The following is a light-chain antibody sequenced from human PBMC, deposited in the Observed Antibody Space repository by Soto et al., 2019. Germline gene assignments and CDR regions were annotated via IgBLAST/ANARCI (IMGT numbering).Light chain of an antibody. CDR2: DVS. Sequence: QSALTQPASVSGSPGQSITISCTGTSSDVGGYNYVSWYQQHPAKAPKVMIYDVSNRPSGVSNRFSGSKSGNTASLTISGLQAEDEGDYYCYSYTSSSTYGFGTGTKLTVL. V-gene: IGLV2-14*03. CDR1: SSDVGGYNY. CDR3: YSYTSSSTYG. J-gene: IGLJ1*01.